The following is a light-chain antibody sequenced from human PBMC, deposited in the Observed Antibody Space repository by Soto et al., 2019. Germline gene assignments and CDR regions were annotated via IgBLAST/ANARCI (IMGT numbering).Light chain of an antibody. CDR1: NIDIGGYHY. CDR2: DVT. J-gene: IGLJ1*01. V-gene: IGLV2-11*01. Sequence: QSALTQPRSVSGSPGQSVTISCTGTNIDIGGYHYVSWYQQRPGKVPKLMIYDVTKRPSGVPDRFSGSESGNTASLTISGLQAGDEADYYCCSYAGSYHVFGTGTKVTVL. CDR3: CSYAGSYHV.